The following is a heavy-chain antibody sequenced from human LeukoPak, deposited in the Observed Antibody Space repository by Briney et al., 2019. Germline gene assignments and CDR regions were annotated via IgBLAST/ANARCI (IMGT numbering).Heavy chain of an antibody. V-gene: IGHV5-51*01. CDR2: IYPGDSDT. CDR1: GYTFTNNW. J-gene: IGHJ5*02. D-gene: IGHD3-16*01. Sequence: GESLKISCKGSGYTFTNNWIGWVRQMPGKGPEWMGIIYPGDSDTRYSPSFQGQVTISVDKSISTAYLHWSSLKASDTAMYYCARSGGRRGFSQKGTPNWFDPWGQGTLVTVSS. CDR3: ARSGGRRGFSQKGTPNWFDP.